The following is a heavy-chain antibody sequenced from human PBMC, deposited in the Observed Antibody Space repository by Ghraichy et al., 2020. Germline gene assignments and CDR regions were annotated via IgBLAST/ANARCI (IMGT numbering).Heavy chain of an antibody. CDR1: GGSISRTTFY. D-gene: IGHD2-15*01. J-gene: IGHJ4*02. Sequence: SETLSLTCSVSGGSISRTTFYWGWIRQPPGKGLEWIGNIYHTGSTYYSPALASRITISVDASRKQFSLRLASVTAADTAIYYCARGRYCGGGGCYPRPYSFDSWGQGTLVTVSS. CDR3: ARGRYCGGGGCYPRPYSFDS. CDR2: IYHTGST. V-gene: IGHV4-39*07.